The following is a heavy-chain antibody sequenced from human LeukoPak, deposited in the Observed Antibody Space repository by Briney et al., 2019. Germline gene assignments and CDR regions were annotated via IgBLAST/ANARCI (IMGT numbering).Heavy chain of an antibody. CDR1: GGSISSSSYY. CDR3: ARDLSQQLVFWFDP. V-gene: IGHV4-39*07. Sequence: SETLSLTCTVSGGSISSSSYYWGWLRQPPGKGLEWIGSIYYSGSTYYNPSLKSRVTISVDTSKNQFSLKLSSVTAADTAVYYCARDLSQQLVFWFDPWGQGTLVTVSS. J-gene: IGHJ5*02. D-gene: IGHD6-6*01. CDR2: IYYSGST.